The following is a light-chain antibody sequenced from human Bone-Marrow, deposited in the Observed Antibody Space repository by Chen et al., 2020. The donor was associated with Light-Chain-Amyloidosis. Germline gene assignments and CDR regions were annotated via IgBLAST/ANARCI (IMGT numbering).Light chain of an antibody. Sequence: EIVLTPSPATLSLSPGESATLSCRASQSVSSYLAWYQQKPGQAPRLLIYDASNRATGIPARFSGSASGTAFTLTISSLEPEDSAVYYCQQRSNWPLTFGGGTKVEIK. CDR3: QQRSNWPLT. CDR1: QSVSSY. V-gene: IGKV3-11*01. J-gene: IGKJ4*01. CDR2: DAS.